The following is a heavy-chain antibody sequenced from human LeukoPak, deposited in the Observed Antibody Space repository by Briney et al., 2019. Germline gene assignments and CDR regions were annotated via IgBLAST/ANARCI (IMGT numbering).Heavy chain of an antibody. V-gene: IGHV3-23*01. D-gene: IGHD3-10*01. CDR1: GFTFSSYA. J-gene: IGHJ4*02. CDR2: IGGSGGST. Sequence: GGSLRLSCAASGFTFSSYAMSWVRQAPGKGLEWVSAIGGSGGSTYYADSVKGRFTISRDNSKNTLYLQMNSLRAEDTAVYYCAKDQEGLYYGSGSFDYWGQGTLVTVSS. CDR3: AKDQEGLYYGSGSFDY.